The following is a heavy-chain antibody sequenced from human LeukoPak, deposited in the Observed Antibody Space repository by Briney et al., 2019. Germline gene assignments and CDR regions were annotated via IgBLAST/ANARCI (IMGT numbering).Heavy chain of an antibody. CDR3: AADQRYAFDY. V-gene: IGHV3-48*02. D-gene: IGHD3-9*01. Sequence: GGSLRLSCATSGFSFTDYPMDWVRQAPGKGLEWISNIRTTAEGAKYAYYADSVKGRVTISRDDGKNTLYLHMSSLRDDDTAVYYCAADQRYAFDYWGQGILVTVSS. CDR1: GFSFTDYP. J-gene: IGHJ4*02. CDR2: IRTTAEGAKYA.